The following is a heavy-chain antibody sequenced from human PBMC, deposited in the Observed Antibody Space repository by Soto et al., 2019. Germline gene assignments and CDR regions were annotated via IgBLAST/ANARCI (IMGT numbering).Heavy chain of an antibody. J-gene: IGHJ4*02. Sequence: ASVKISCKASGYTFTSYYMHWVRQAPGQGLEWMGIINPSGGSTSYAQKFQGRVTMTRDTSTSTVYVELSSLRSEDTAVYYCARDPSWYCSGGSCTEVGEYWGKGTLVTVSS. CDR1: GYTFTSYY. V-gene: IGHV1-46*01. CDR3: ARDPSWYCSGGSCTEVGEY. D-gene: IGHD2-15*01. CDR2: INPSGGST.